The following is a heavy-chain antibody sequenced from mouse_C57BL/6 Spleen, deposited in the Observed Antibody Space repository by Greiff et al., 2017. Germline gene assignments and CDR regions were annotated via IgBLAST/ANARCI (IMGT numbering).Heavy chain of an antibody. V-gene: IGHV1-64*01. CDR3: ASPTTVVAKGYFDY. Sequence: QVQLQQPGAELVKPGASVKLSCKASGYTFTSYWMHWVKQRPGQGLEWIGMIHPNSGSTNYNEKFKSKATLTVDKSSSTAYMQLSSLTSEDSAVYYCASPTTVVAKGYFDYWGQGTTLTVSS. CDR2: IHPNSGST. J-gene: IGHJ2*01. CDR1: GYTFTSYW. D-gene: IGHD1-1*01.